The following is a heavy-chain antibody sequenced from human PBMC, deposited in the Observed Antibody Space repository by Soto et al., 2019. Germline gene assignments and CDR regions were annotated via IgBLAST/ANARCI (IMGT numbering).Heavy chain of an antibody. J-gene: IGHJ4*02. CDR3: VKERWAALAAAGLFFDY. D-gene: IGHD6-13*01. CDR2: ISSNGGST. V-gene: IGHV3-64D*06. Sequence: GGSLRLSCSASGFTFSSYAMHWVRQAPGKGLEYVSAISSNGGSTYYADSVKGRFTISRDNSKNTLYLQMSSLRAEETAVYYCVKERWAALAAAGLFFDYWGQGTLITVSS. CDR1: GFTFSSYA.